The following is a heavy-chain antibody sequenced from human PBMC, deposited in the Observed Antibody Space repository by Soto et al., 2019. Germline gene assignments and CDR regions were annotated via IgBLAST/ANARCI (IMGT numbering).Heavy chain of an antibody. CDR3: AIVDTAMVTIYVMDF. J-gene: IGHJ6*02. CDR1: GFTFSSYA. V-gene: IGHV3-23*01. D-gene: IGHD5-18*01. Sequence: GGSLRLSCAASGFTFSSYAMSWVRQAPGKGLEWVSAISGSGGSTYYADSVKGRFTISRDNSKNTLYLQMNSLRAEDTAVYYCAIVDTAMVTIYVMDFCGQGTTVTVSS. CDR2: ISGSGGST.